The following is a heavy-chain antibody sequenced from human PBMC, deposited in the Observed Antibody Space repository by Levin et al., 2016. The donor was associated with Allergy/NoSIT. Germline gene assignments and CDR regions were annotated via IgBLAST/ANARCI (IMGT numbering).Heavy chain of an antibody. J-gene: IGHJ5*02. CDR3: ARSHPPRFYCSSTSCYEKLKVSSPKNWFDP. Sequence: WIRQPPGKGLEWIGEINHSGSTNYNPSLKSRVTISVDTSKNQFSLKLSSVTAADTAVYYCARSHPPRFYCSSTSCYEKLKVSSPKNWFDPWGQGTLVTVSS. D-gene: IGHD2-2*01. CDR2: INHSGST. V-gene: IGHV4-34*01.